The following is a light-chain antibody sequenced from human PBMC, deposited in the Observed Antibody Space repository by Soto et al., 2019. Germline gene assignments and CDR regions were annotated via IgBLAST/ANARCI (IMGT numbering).Light chain of an antibody. Sequence: ESVLTQSPGPLSLSTWDTAALSCRASQNIANNYVAWYQQKPGQAPTLLISGASSRATGIPDRFSGSGSGTHFTLTISRLEPEDFAVYFCQQYGGSPRTFGQGTKVDIK. V-gene: IGKV3-20*01. CDR1: QNIANNY. CDR3: QQYGGSPRT. J-gene: IGKJ1*01. CDR2: GAS.